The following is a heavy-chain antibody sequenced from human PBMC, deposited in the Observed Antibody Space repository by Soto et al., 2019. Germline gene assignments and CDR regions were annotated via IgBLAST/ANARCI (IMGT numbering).Heavy chain of an antibody. D-gene: IGHD3-9*01. V-gene: IGHV3-15*01. Sequence: GALRLSCAASGFTFSNAWMSWVRQAPGKGLEWVGRIKSKTDGGTTDYAAPVKGRFTISRDDSKNTLYLQMNSLKTEDTAVYYCTTDETTYYDILTGYHISLYFDYWGQGTLVTVSS. J-gene: IGHJ4*02. CDR2: IKSKTDGGTT. CDR3: TTDETTYYDILTGYHISLYFDY. CDR1: GFTFSNAW.